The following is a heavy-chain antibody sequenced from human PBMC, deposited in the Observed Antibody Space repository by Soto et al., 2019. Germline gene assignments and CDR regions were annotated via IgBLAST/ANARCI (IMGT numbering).Heavy chain of an antibody. D-gene: IGHD3-10*01. J-gene: IGHJ4*02. CDR3: EKGPGGRGDY. Sequence: EVQLLESGGGLVQPGGSLRLSCAASGFTFSSYAMSWVRQAPGKGLEWVSAIRGSGGSIYYADSVKGRFTISRDNSKHTLDLQMNRRRAEDTAVYYCEKGPGGRGDYWGQGTLVTVSS. CDR2: IRGSGGSI. V-gene: IGHV3-23*01. CDR1: GFTFSSYA.